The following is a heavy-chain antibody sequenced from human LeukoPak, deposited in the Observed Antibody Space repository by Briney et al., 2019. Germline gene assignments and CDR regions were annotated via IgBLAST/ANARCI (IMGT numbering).Heavy chain of an antibody. V-gene: IGHV3-43*02. CDR3: AKEIERYSYHYGMDV. CDR1: EFTFDDYA. Sequence: GGSLRLSCAASEFTFDDYAMHWVRQAPGKGLEWVSTISGDGLSTHYADSVKGRFTISRDNSKNSPFLQVSSLRTEDTALYYCAKEIERYSYHYGMDVWGRGTTVTVSS. CDR2: ISGDGLST. D-gene: IGHD1-1*01. J-gene: IGHJ6*02.